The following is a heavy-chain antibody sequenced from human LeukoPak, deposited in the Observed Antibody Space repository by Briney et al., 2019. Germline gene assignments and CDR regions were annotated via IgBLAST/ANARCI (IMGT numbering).Heavy chain of an antibody. Sequence: GGSLRLSCAASGFTFSSYWMHWVRQAPGKGLVWVSRINSDGSSTSYADSVKGRFTISRDNAKNTLYLQMNSLRAEDTAVYYCARVTMVRGVRSDAFDIWGQGTMVTVSS. CDR2: INSDGSST. D-gene: IGHD3-10*01. CDR3: ARVTMVRGVRSDAFDI. J-gene: IGHJ3*02. V-gene: IGHV3-74*01. CDR1: GFTFSSYW.